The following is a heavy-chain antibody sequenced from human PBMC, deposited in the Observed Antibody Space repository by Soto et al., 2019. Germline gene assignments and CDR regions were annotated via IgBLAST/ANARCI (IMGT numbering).Heavy chain of an antibody. CDR2: IWFDGSKE. J-gene: IGHJ5*01. V-gene: IGHV3-33*01. Sequence: GGSLRLSCEASGFTFTSYGMHWVRQAPGKGLEWVAVIWFDGSKEYYADSVKGLFNVSRDNSKNTVYLEMNSPRTVDTAVYYCARGVPAGKGWFDSWGQGTLVTVSS. CDR3: ARGVPAGKGWFDS. D-gene: IGHD2-2*01. CDR1: GFTFTSYG.